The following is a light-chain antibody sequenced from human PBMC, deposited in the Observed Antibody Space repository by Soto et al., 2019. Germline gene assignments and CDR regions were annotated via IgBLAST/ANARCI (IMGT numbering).Light chain of an antibody. V-gene: IGKV3-20*01. Sequence: EIVLTQSPGTLSLSPGERATLSCRASQSVSSNYLAWYQQKPGQAPRLLISAASSRATGIPYRCSGSGSGTDFTLTISGLEPEDFAVYYCQQYGSSPFAFGPGTKVDIK. J-gene: IGKJ3*01. CDR3: QQYGSSPFA. CDR2: AAS. CDR1: QSVSSNY.